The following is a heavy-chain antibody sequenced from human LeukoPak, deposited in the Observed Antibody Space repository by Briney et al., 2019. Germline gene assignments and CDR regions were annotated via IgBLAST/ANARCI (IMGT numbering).Heavy chain of an antibody. J-gene: IGHJ5*02. V-gene: IGHV1-46*01. Sequence: ASVKVSCKASGYTFTSYYMHWARQAPGQGLEWMGIINPSGGSTGYAQKFQGRVTMTRDTSTSTVYTELSSLRSEDTAVYYCARKATTVVKYNWFDPWGQGTLVTVSS. CDR1: GYTFTSYY. CDR2: INPSGGST. CDR3: ARKATTVVKYNWFDP. D-gene: IGHD4-23*01.